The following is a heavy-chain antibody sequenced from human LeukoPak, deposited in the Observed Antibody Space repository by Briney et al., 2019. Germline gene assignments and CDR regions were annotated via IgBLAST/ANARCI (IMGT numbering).Heavy chain of an antibody. CDR3: APSSNSGIAAAGTGYYFYY. CDR2: INPNSGGT. V-gene: IGHV1-2*02. CDR1: GHTFTGYY. D-gene: IGHD6-13*01. Sequence: ASVKVSCKASGHTFTGYYMHWVRQAPGQGLEWMGWINPNSGGTNYAQKFQGRVTMTRDTSISTAYMELSRLRSDDTAVYYCAPSSNSGIAAAGTGYYFYYWGQGTLVTVSS. J-gene: IGHJ4*02.